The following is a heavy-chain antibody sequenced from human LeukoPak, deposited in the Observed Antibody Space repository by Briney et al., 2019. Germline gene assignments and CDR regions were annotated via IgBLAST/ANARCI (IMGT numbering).Heavy chain of an antibody. CDR2: IYYSGST. J-gene: IGHJ4*02. CDR1: GGSISSYF. D-gene: IGHD6-19*01. Sequence: ETLSLTCTVSGGSISSYFWSWIRQPPGKGLEWIGYIYYSGSTNYNPSLKSRVTMSVDTSKNQFSLKLSSVTAADTAVYYCARIDRAVAGTIDYWGQGTLVTASS. CDR3: ARIDRAVAGTIDY. V-gene: IGHV4-59*08.